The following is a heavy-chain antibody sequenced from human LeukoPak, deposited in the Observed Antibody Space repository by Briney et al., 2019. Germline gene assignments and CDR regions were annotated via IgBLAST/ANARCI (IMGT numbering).Heavy chain of an antibody. CDR1: GYTFTSYY. Sequence: ASVKVSCKASGYTFTSYYMHWVRQAPGQGLEWMGIINPSGGSTSYAQKFQGRVTMTRDTSTSTVYMELSSLRSEDTAVYYCAREGGHSGGTAGFDYWGQGTLVTVSS. D-gene: IGHD2-15*01. CDR2: INPSGGST. CDR3: AREGGHSGGTAGFDY. V-gene: IGHV1-46*01. J-gene: IGHJ4*02.